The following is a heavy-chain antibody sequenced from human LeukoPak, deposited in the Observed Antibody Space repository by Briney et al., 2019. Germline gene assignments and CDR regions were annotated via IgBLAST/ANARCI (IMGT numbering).Heavy chain of an antibody. CDR1: GVSISSNSYY. J-gene: IGHJ4*02. V-gene: IGHV4-39*02. CDR3: ARERVVRGVSDY. D-gene: IGHD3-10*01. Sequence: PSETLSLTCTVSGVSISSNSYYWGWIRQPPGKGLEWIGSIYYSGSTYYNPSLKSRVTISVDTSKNQFSLKLSSVTAADTAVYYCARERVVRGVSDYWGQGTLVTVSS. CDR2: IYYSGST.